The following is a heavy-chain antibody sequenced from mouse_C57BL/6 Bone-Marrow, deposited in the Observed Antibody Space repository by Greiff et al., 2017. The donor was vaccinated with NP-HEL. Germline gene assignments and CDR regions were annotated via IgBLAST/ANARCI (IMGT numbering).Heavy chain of an antibody. CDR2: IDPSDSYT. Sequence: QVQLQQPGAELVRPGTSVKLSCKASGYTFTSYWMHWVKQRPGQGLEWIGVIDPSDSYTNYNQKFKGKATLTVDTSSSTAYMQLSSLTSEDSAVYYCARGDCDFDYWGRGTTLTVTA. CDR3: ARGDCDFDY. D-gene: IGHD3-3*01. CDR1: GYTFTSYW. V-gene: IGHV1-59*01. J-gene: IGHJ2*01.